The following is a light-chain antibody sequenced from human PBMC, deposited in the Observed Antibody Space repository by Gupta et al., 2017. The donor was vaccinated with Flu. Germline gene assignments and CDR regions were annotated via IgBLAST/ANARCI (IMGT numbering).Light chain of an antibody. CDR2: KGS. Sequence: VTLGQPASISCRSSQSRVHSDGNTYLHWFQQRPGQSPRRLIYKGSKRDSGVPDRFSGSGSGTDFTLSISRVEADDVGVYYCRQGKSWPYAFGQGTKMEI. J-gene: IGKJ2*01. V-gene: IGKV2-30*02. CDR3: RQGKSWPYA. CDR1: QSRVHSDGNTY.